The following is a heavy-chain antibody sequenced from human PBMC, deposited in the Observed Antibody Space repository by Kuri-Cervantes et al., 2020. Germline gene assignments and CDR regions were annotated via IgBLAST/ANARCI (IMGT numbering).Heavy chain of an antibody. Sequence: SETLSLTCAVYGGSFSGYYWSWIRQSPGKGLEWIGEINHSGSTNYNPSLKSRVTTSVDTSKNQFSLKLSSVTAADTAVYYCARVHETYDILTGYPSDYPDYYYYYMDVWGKGTTVTVSS. V-gene: IGHV4-34*01. CDR3: ARVHETYDILTGYPSDYPDYYYYYMDV. D-gene: IGHD3-9*01. J-gene: IGHJ6*03. CDR2: INHSGST. CDR1: GGSFSGYY.